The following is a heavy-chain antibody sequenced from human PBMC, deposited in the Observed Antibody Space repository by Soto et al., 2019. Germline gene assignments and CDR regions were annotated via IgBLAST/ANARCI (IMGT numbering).Heavy chain of an antibody. Sequence: PSETLSLTCTVSGGSISSSSYYWGWIRQPPGKGLEWIGSIYYSGSTYYNPSLKSRVTISVDTSKNQFSLKLSSVTAADTAVYYCARDQALYYDFWSGYPNYYYYYGMDVWGQGTTVT. CDR1: GGSISSSSYY. V-gene: IGHV4-39*02. CDR2: IYYSGST. J-gene: IGHJ6*02. CDR3: ARDQALYYDFWSGYPNYYYYYGMDV. D-gene: IGHD3-3*01.